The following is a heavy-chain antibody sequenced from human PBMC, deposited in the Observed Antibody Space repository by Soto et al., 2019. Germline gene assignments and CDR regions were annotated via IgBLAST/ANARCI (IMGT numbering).Heavy chain of an antibody. D-gene: IGHD1-26*01. CDR2: IHYSGSI. CDR3: ARRVLGARRTASYYYPAVDM. CDR1: GGSISSYY. J-gene: IGHJ6*02. V-gene: IGHV4-59*01. Sequence: SETLSLTCTVSGGSISSYYWTWIRQPPGKGLEWIGYIHYSGSINYNPSLKSRVTISVDTSKNQFSLKLSSVTAADTAVYYCARRVLGARRTASYYYPAVDMWGQGTTVTVSS.